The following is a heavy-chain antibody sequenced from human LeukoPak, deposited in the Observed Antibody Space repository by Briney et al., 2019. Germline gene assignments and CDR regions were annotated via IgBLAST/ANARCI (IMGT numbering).Heavy chain of an antibody. Sequence: PGGSLRLSCAASGFTFGSYWMSWARQAPGKGLEWVANIKQDGSEESYVDSVKGRFTISRDNAKNSLFLQMNSLRAEDTAVYYCARGASGIQLWFFDTWGQGTLVRVSS. CDR1: GFTFGSYW. J-gene: IGHJ5*02. V-gene: IGHV3-7*01. CDR2: IKQDGSEE. D-gene: IGHD5-18*01. CDR3: ARGASGIQLWFFDT.